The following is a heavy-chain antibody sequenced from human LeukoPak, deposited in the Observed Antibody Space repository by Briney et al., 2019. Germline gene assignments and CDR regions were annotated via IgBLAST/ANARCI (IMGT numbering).Heavy chain of an antibody. V-gene: IGHV4-39*01. Sequence: SETLSLPCTVSGDSFSRNTYSWGWIRQPPGKGLEWIGSIYYTGRTFYNPSLKSRVTISVDTSKKQSSLKLSSVTAADTAVYYCARRGSMGGSFVGAFDIWGQGTMVTVSS. CDR1: GDSFSRNTYS. CDR3: ARRGSMGGSFVGAFDI. CDR2: IYYTGRT. J-gene: IGHJ3*02. D-gene: IGHD1-26*01.